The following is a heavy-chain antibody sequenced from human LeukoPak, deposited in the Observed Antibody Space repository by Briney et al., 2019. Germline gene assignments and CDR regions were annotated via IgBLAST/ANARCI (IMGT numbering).Heavy chain of an antibody. J-gene: IGHJ4*02. CDR3: AREFPGTAGTFDY. Sequence: GGSLRLSCAASGFTFSTYWMHWVRQAPGKGLVWVSRINSDGSSTSYADSVKGRFTISRDNAKNTLYLQMNSLRAEDTAVYYCAREFPGTAGTFDYWGQGTLVTVSS. CDR2: INSDGSST. CDR1: GFTFSTYW. D-gene: IGHD6-13*01. V-gene: IGHV3-74*01.